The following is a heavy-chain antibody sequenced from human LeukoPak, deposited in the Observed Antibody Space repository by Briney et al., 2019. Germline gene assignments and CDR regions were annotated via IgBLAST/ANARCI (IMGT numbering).Heavy chain of an antibody. J-gene: IGHJ4*02. CDR2: ICTDETTI. D-gene: IGHD3-10*01. V-gene: IGHV3-74*01. Sequence: PGGSLRLSCAASGFTFSTYCMHWVRQPPGKGLVWVSQICTDETTIRNADSVKGRFTISRDNAKNTLYLQMNSLRAEDTAVYYCARDPSYGSGSYYSPSFDYWGQGTLVTVSS. CDR1: GFTFSTYC. CDR3: ARDPSYGSGSYYSPSFDY.